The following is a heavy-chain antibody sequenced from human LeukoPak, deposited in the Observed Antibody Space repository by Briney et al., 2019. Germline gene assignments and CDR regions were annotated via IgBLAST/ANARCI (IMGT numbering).Heavy chain of an antibody. CDR1: GGSISSYY. CDR2: IYYSGST. CDR3: ARMYSSGWYFDL. J-gene: IGHJ2*01. D-gene: IGHD6-19*01. V-gene: IGHV4-59*01. Sequence: SETLSLTCTVSGGSISSYYWSWIRQPPGKGLEWIGYIYYSGSTNYNSSLKSRVTMSVDTSKSQLSLKLSSVTAADTAVYYCARMYSSGWYFDLWGRGTLVTVSS.